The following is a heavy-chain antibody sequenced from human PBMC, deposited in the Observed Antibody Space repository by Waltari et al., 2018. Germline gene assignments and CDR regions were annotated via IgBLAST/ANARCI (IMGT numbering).Heavy chain of an antibody. Sequence: DVQLVETGGGLIQPGGSLRLSCSVSGFTVSHNYMPWVRQAPAKGLEWVSVIYSGGNTYYAASVTGRFSISRDNFNNTLFLQMNNLRAEDTAIYYCARVIRDGPSGFYGIAAFDLWGQGTMVTVSS. CDR3: ARVIRDGPSGFYGIAAFDL. CDR2: IYSGGNT. CDR1: GFTVSHNY. D-gene: IGHD3-22*01. V-gene: IGHV3-53*02. J-gene: IGHJ3*01.